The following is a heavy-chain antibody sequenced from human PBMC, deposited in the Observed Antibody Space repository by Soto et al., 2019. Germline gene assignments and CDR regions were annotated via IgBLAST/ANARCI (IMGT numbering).Heavy chain of an antibody. Sequence: ASVKVSCKASGYTFTSYGISWVRQAPGQGLEWMGWISAYNGNTNYAQKLQGRVTMTTDTSTSTAYMELRSLRADDTAVYYCAGPLTRGFNWCDPWGRGXLVTVSS. CDR2: ISAYNGNT. J-gene: IGHJ5*02. CDR3: AGPLTRGFNWCDP. V-gene: IGHV1-18*01. D-gene: IGHD2-2*01. CDR1: GYTFTSYG.